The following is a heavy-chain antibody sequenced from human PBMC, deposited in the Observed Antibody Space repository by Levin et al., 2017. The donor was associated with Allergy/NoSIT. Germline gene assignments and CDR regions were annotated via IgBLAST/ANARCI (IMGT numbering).Heavy chain of an antibody. CDR3: ARAYGSGSFAWFDP. V-gene: IGHV4-34*01. D-gene: IGHD3-10*01. Sequence: SQTLSLTCAVYGGSFSGYYWSWIRQPPGKGLEWIGEINHSGSTNYNPSLKSRVTISVDTSKNQFSLKLSSVTAADTAVYYCARAYGSGSFAWFDPWGQGTLVTVSS. CDR2: INHSGST. J-gene: IGHJ5*02. CDR1: GGSFSGYY.